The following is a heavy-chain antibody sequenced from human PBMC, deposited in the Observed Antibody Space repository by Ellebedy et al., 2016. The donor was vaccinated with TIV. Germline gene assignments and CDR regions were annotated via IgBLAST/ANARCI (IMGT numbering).Heavy chain of an antibody. D-gene: IGHD2-2*01. CDR1: GFTFSSYG. CDR2: TSSDGSNK. Sequence: GESLKISXAASGFTFSSYGMHWVRQAPGEGLEWVAVTSSDGSNKYYADSVKGRFTISRDNSKNTLYLQMNSLRAEDTAVYYCARKRLCSRTSCPNSGDFWGQGTLVTVSS. CDR3: ARKRLCSRTSCPNSGDF. V-gene: IGHV3-30*03. J-gene: IGHJ4*02.